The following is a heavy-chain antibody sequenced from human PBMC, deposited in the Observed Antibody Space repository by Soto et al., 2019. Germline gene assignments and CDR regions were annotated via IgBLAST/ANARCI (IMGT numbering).Heavy chain of an antibody. J-gene: IGHJ6*02. V-gene: IGHV4-61*01. CDR1: GGSVSSGSYY. CDR2: IYYSGST. D-gene: IGHD1-7*01. Sequence: SETLSLTCTVSGGSVSSGSYYWSWIRQPPGKGLEWIGYIYYSGSTNYNPSLKSRVTISVDTSKNQFSLKLSSVTAADTAVYYCARGELELLSYYYYGMDVWGQGTTVTVSS. CDR3: ARGELELLSYYYYGMDV.